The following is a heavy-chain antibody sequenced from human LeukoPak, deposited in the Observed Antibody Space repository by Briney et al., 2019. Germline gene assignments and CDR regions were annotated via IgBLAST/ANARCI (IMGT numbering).Heavy chain of an antibody. D-gene: IGHD6-19*01. CDR2: IYYSGGT. Sequence: SETLSLTCTVSGYSISSGYYWGWIRQPPGKGLEWIGSIYYSGGTYYNPSLKSRVTISVDTSKNQFSLKLSSVTAADTAVYYCARLRGRDSGWDLRRYYFDYWGQGTLVTVSS. V-gene: IGHV4-38-2*02. CDR1: GYSISSGYY. CDR3: ARLRGRDSGWDLRRYYFDY. J-gene: IGHJ4*02.